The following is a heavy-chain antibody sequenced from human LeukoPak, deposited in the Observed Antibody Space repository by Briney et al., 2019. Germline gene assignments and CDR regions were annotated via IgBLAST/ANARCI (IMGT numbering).Heavy chain of an antibody. D-gene: IGHD3-3*01. Sequence: GASVKVSCKASGGTFSSYAISWVRQAPGQGLEWMGGIIPIFGTANYAQKFQGRVTITADESTSTAYMELSSLRSEDTAVYYCARDLARSGAPESDYWGQGTLVTVSS. J-gene: IGHJ4*02. V-gene: IGHV1-69*13. CDR1: GGTFSSYA. CDR3: ARDLARSGAPESDY. CDR2: IIPIFGTA.